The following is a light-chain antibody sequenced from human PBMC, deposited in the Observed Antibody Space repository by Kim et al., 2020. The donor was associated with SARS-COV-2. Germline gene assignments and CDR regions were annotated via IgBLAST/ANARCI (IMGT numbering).Light chain of an antibody. CDR2: QDS. CDR3: LAWDSITAVWV. CDR1: KSGDKF. J-gene: IGLJ3*02. V-gene: IGLV3-1*01. Sequence: PVHTASMSCSGEKSGDKFACWYQQKPGQLPVLVISQDSKRPTGSPERFSGSIAGNPATLSISGTQAMDEADFYCLAWDSITAVWVFGGGTQRTVL.